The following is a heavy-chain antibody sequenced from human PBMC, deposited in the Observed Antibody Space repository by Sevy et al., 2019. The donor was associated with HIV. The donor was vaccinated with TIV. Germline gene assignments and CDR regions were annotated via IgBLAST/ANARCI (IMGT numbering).Heavy chain of an antibody. J-gene: IGHJ6*02. CDR3: ARPRANYVDHYFFYAMDV. CDR1: GFAFTNYYA. V-gene: IGHV3-30-3*01. CDR2: ISYDGSDK. D-gene: IGHD4-17*01. Sequence: GGSLRLSCTASGFAFTNYYAMHWVRQAPGKGLEWVALISYDGSDKFYADSVKGRFTITRDNFKNTLYLQMNGLTTKDTAFYYCARPRANYVDHYFFYAMDVWGQGTTVTVSS.